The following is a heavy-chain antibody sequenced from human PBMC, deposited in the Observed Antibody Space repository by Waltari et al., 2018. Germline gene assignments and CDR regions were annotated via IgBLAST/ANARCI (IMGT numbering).Heavy chain of an antibody. D-gene: IGHD2-15*01. CDR2: INPHTGGT. CDR3: VSEGCSGGTCHPDY. Sequence: QVQLVQSGTEVKKPGASVRVTCKASGSNCIGYDLHWVRRAPGQGLEWMGRINPHTGGTNYAERFQGRVIMTRDTSISTAYMELRSLGPDDTALYYCVSEGCSGGTCHPDYWGQGTQVTVSS. J-gene: IGHJ4*02. V-gene: IGHV1-2*06. CDR1: GSNCIGYD.